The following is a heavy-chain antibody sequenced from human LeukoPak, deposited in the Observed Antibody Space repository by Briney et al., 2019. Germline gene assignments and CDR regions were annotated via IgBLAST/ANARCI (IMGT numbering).Heavy chain of an antibody. J-gene: IGHJ6*02. Sequence: GGSLRLSCAASGFTFSSYSMNWVRQAPGKGLEWGSSISSSSSYIYYADSVKGRFTISRDNAKNSLYLQMNSLRAEDTAVYYCARESGSSAYYYYGMDVWGQGTTVTVSS. CDR3: ARESGSSAYYYYGMDV. D-gene: IGHD1-26*01. CDR1: GFTFSSYS. CDR2: ISSSSSYI. V-gene: IGHV3-21*01.